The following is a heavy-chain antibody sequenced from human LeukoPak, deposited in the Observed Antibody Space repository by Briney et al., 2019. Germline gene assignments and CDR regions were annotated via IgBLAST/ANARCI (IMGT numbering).Heavy chain of an antibody. D-gene: IGHD6-13*01. Sequence: ASVKVSCTASGYTFTRYDINWVRQATGQGLEWMGWINLNSGNTGYAQKLQGRVTMTRDTSTSTVYMEMSSLRSEDTALYYCAREGGSSSWYDYWGQGTLVTVSS. CDR2: INLNSGNT. CDR3: AREGGSSSWYDY. V-gene: IGHV1-8*01. CDR1: GYTFTRYD. J-gene: IGHJ4*02.